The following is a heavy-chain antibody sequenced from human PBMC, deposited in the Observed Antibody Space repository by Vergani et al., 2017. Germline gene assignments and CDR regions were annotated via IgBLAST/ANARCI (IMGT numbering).Heavy chain of an antibody. Sequence: TASGFPFSSYEMNWVRQAPGKGLEWVSYISSSGSTIYYADSVKGQFTISRDNAKNSLYLQMNSLRAEDTAVYYCARFYWQLTSFDYWGQGTLVTVSS. J-gene: IGHJ4*02. D-gene: IGHD6-13*01. CDR3: ARFYWQLTSFDY. CDR2: ISSSGSTI. CDR1: GFPFSSYE. V-gene: IGHV3-48*03.